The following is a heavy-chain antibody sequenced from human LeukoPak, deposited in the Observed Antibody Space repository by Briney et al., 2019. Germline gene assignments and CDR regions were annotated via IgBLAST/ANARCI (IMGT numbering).Heavy chain of an antibody. V-gene: IGHV6-1*01. Sequence: SQNLSLNCAISGDSVSSNSAAWNWIRQSPSRGLEWLARTYYRSDWYNDYAVFVKSRVTINPATSKNQFSLQLNSVTPEGTAVYDCAQADSTGYFYFQHWGQGTLVTVSS. D-gene: IGHD3-22*01. CDR2: TYYRSDWYN. CDR1: GDSVSSNSAA. CDR3: AQADSTGYFYFQH. J-gene: IGHJ1*01.